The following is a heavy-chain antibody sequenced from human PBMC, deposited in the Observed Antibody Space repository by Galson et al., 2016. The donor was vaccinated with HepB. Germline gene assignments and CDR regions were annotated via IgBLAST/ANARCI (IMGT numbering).Heavy chain of an antibody. V-gene: IGHV3-48*02. D-gene: IGHD3-10*01. CDR2: IRSSSITI. Sequence: SLRLSCAASGFTFSSYSMNWVRQAPGKGLEWVSYIRSSSITIYYADSVKGRFTISRDNAKNSLFLQMKSLRDEDTAVYYCARGFWFGLGRKYGMDVWGQGTTVTVSS. CDR3: ARGFWFGLGRKYGMDV. CDR1: GFTFSSYS. J-gene: IGHJ6*02.